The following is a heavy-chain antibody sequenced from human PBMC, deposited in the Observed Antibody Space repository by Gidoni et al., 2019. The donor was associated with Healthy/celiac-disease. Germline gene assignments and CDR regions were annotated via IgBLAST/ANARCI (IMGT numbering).Heavy chain of an antibody. CDR1: GYTFTSYG. J-gene: IGHJ6*02. D-gene: IGHD2-2*01. CDR3: ARYCSSTSCYQHYYYYGMDV. Sequence: QVQLVQSGAEVKKPGASVKVSCKASGYTFTSYGISWVRQAPGQGLEWMGWISAYNGNTNYAQKLQGRVTMTPDTSTSTAYMELRSLRSDDTAVYYCARYCSSTSCYQHYYYYGMDVWGQGTTVTVSS. CDR2: ISAYNGNT. V-gene: IGHV1-18*01.